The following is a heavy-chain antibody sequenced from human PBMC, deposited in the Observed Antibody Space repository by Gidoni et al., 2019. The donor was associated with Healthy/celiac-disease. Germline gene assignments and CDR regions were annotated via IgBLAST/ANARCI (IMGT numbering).Heavy chain of an antibody. D-gene: IGHD2-21*02. Sequence: QLQLQESGPGLVKPSETLSLTCTVSGGSISSSSYYWGWIRQPPGKGLEWIGSIYYSGSTYYNPSLKSRVTISVDTSKNQFSLKLSSVTAADTAVYYCARQFCGGDCYSVDYWGQGTLVTVSS. V-gene: IGHV4-39*01. CDR3: ARQFCGGDCYSVDY. J-gene: IGHJ4*02. CDR2: IYYSGST. CDR1: GGSISSSSYY.